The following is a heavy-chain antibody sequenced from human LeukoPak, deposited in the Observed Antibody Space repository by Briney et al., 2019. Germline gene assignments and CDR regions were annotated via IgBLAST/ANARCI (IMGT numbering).Heavy chain of an antibody. CDR3: ARDLVEYRVGAPTTYYFDY. J-gene: IGHJ4*02. CDR2: IYTSGST. V-gene: IGHV4-61*02. Sequence: SETLSLTCTVSGGSISSGSYYWSWIRQPAGKGLEWIGRIYTSGSTNYNPSLKSRVTISVDTSKNQFSLKLSSVTAADTAVYYCARDLVEYRVGAPTTYYFDYWGQGTLVTVSS. D-gene: IGHD1-26*01. CDR1: GGSISSGSYY.